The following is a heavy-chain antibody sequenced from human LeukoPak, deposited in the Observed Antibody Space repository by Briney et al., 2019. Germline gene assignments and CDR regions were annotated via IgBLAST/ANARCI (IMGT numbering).Heavy chain of an antibody. Sequence: GGSLRLSCAASGFTFSSYGMSWVRQAPGKGLEWVANIKQDGSEKYYVDSVKGRFTISRDNAKNSLYLQMNSLRAEDTAVYYCARGERDYWGQGTLVTVSS. CDR2: IKQDGSEK. V-gene: IGHV3-7*01. D-gene: IGHD1-1*01. J-gene: IGHJ4*02. CDR3: ARGERDY. CDR1: GFTFSSYG.